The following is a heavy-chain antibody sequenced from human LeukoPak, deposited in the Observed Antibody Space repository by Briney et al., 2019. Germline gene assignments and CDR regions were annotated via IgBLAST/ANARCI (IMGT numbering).Heavy chain of an antibody. Sequence: SETLSLTCTVSGGSISSYYWSWIPQPAGKGLEWIGRIYTSGSTNYNPSLKSRVTMSVDTSKNQFSLKLSSVTAADTAVYYCARDTSRLQFVYYFDYWGQGTLVTVSS. CDR2: IYTSGST. J-gene: IGHJ4*02. V-gene: IGHV4-4*07. CDR1: GGSISSYY. D-gene: IGHD5-24*01. CDR3: ARDTSRLQFVYYFDY.